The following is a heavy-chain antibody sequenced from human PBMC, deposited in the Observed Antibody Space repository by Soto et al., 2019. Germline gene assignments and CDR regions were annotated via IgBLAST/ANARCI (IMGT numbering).Heavy chain of an antibody. CDR1: GYTFTGYY. CDR3: ARYCSGGSCKARYAFDI. V-gene: IGHV1-2*02. D-gene: IGHD2-15*01. Sequence: GASVKVSCKASGYTFTGYYMYWVRQAPGQGLEWMGWINPNSGGTNYAQKFQGRVTMTRDTSISTAYMELSRLRSDDTAVYYCARYCSGGSCKARYAFDIWGQGTMVTVSS. CDR2: INPNSGGT. J-gene: IGHJ3*02.